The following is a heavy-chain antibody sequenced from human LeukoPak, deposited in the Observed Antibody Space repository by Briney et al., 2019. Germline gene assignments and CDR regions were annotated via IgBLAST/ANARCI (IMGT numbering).Heavy chain of an antibody. V-gene: IGHV3-30-3*01. Sequence: PGGSLRLSCAASGFTFSSYAMHWVRQAPGKGLEWVAVISYDGSNKYYADSVKGRFTISRDNSKNTLYLQTNSLRAEDTAVYYCAREMYGGDYYYYMDVWGKGTTVTVSS. CDR3: AREMYGGDYYYYMDV. D-gene: IGHD4-23*01. CDR2: ISYDGSNK. CDR1: GFTFSSYA. J-gene: IGHJ6*03.